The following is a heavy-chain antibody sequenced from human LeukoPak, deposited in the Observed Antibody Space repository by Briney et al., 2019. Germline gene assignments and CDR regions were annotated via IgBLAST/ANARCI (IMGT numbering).Heavy chain of an antibody. CDR2: IIPIFGTA. CDR1: GGTFSSYA. Sequence: SVKVSCKASGGTFSSYAISWVRQAPGQGLEWMGGIIPIFGTANYAQKFQGSVTITADESTSTAYMELSSLRSEDTAVYYCARGGGKGYYGSGSYYRTNWFDPWGQGTLVTVSS. J-gene: IGHJ5*02. V-gene: IGHV1-69*13. D-gene: IGHD3-10*01. CDR3: ARGGGKGYYGSGSYYRTNWFDP.